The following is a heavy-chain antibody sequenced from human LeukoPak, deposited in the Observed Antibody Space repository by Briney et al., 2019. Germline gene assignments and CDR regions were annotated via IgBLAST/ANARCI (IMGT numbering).Heavy chain of an antibody. Sequence: GESLKISCKGSGYSFTNYRIAWVRQMPGKGLDWMGVIYPGDFDTRYSPSFQGQVTISADKSISTAYLQWSSLKASDTAMYYCARQLDGNRPFDYWGQGTLVTVSS. V-gene: IGHV5-51*01. CDR2: IYPGDFDT. D-gene: IGHD4-23*01. CDR3: ARQLDGNRPFDY. CDR1: GYSFTNYR. J-gene: IGHJ4*02.